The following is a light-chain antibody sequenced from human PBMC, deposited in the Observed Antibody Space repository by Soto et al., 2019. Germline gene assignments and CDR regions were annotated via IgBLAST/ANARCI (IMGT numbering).Light chain of an antibody. CDR2: EVS. CDR1: ISDVGGYNY. CDR3: SSYAVSNNPYL. V-gene: IGLV2-8*01. J-gene: IGLJ1*01. Sequence: QSALTQPPSASGSPGQSVTISCTGTISDVGGYNYVSWYQQHPGKAPKLMIYEVSKRPSGVPDRFSGSKSGNTASLTVSGLQADDEADYYCSSYAVSNNPYLFGTGTKLTVL.